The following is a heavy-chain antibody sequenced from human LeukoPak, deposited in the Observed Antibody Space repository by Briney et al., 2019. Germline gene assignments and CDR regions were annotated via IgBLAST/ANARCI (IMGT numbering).Heavy chain of an antibody. D-gene: IGHD3-3*01. CDR3: ARTIFGVARNAFDI. Sequence: GGSLRLSCAASGFPFSSYWMSWVRQAPGKGLEWVANIKQDGSDKYYVDSVKGRFTISRDNAKNSLNLQLNSLRAEDTAVYYCARTIFGVARNAFDIWGQGTMVTVSS. CDR1: GFPFSSYW. J-gene: IGHJ3*02. V-gene: IGHV3-7*01. CDR2: IKQDGSDK.